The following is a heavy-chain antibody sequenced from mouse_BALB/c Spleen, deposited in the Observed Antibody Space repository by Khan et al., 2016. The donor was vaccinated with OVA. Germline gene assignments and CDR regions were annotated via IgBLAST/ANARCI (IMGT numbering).Heavy chain of an antibody. D-gene: IGHD3-2*02. CDR2: IYPGTDNT. J-gene: IGHJ2*01. CDR3: AREEALYYFDY. CDR1: GYIFTSYW. Sequence: QVQLQQSGAELVRPGTSVKLSCKTSGYIFTSYWIHWVKQRSGQGLVWIARIYPGTDNTYYNEKFKDRATLTADKSSSTAYFQLSSLKSEDSAVFFCAREEALYYFDYWGQGTTLTVSS. V-gene: IGHV1S132*01.